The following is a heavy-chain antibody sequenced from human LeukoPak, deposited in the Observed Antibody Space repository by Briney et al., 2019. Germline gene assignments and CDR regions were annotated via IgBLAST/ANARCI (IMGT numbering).Heavy chain of an antibody. CDR2: ISGSGGST. J-gene: IGHJ6*02. CDR1: GFTFSSYA. D-gene: IGHD6-6*01. CDR3: ARDWRYSSSSRDYYGMDV. Sequence: GGSLRLSCAASGFTFSSYAMSWVRQAPGKGLEWVSAISGSGGSTYYADSVKGRFTISRDNAKNSLYLQMNSLRAEDTAVYYCARDWRYSSSSRDYYGMDVWAKGPRSPSP. V-gene: IGHV3-23*01.